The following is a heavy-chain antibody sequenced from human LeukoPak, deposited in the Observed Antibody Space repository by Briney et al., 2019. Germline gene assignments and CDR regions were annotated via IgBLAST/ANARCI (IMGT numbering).Heavy chain of an antibody. V-gene: IGHV4-34*01. CDR2: INHSGST. CDR3: ARGSTVVAFDY. Sequence: SETLSLTCAVYGGSFSGYYWSWIRQPPGKGLEWIGEINHSGSTNYNPSLKSRVTISVDTSKNQFSLKLSSVTAADTAVYYCARGSTVVAFDYWGQGTLVTVSS. CDR1: GGSFSGYY. J-gene: IGHJ4*02. D-gene: IGHD4-23*01.